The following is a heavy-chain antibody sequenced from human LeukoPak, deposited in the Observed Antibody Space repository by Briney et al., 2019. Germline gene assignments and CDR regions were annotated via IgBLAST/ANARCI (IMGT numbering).Heavy chain of an antibody. D-gene: IGHD5-18*01. CDR3: ARGGIQVWLPLDY. CDR1: AYTFTDYY. Sequence: GASVKVSCKASAYTFTDYYIHRVRQAPGQGLEWMGWINLNSGGTISAQKFQGRVTMTRDTSVSTSYMELGRLSSDDTAIYYCARGGIQVWLPLDYWSQGTLVTVSS. CDR2: INLNSGGT. J-gene: IGHJ4*02. V-gene: IGHV1-2*02.